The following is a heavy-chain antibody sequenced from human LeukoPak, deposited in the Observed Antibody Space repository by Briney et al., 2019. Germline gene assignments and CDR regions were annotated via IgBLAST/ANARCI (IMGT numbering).Heavy chain of an antibody. Sequence: GGSLRLSCAASGFTFSNYVLTWVRQAPGKGLEWVSSISGVNTHYADSVKGRFSISRDNYKNTLYLQMSSLRAEDTAVYYCARDPNGNYVGAFDFQRWGQGTLVTVSS. D-gene: IGHD4-17*01. CDR1: GFTFSNYV. CDR3: ARDPNGNYVGAFDFQR. V-gene: IGHV3-23*01. J-gene: IGHJ1*01. CDR2: ISGVNT.